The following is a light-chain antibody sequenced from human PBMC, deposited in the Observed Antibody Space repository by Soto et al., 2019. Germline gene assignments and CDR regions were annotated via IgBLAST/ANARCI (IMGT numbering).Light chain of an antibody. J-gene: IGKJ1*01. Sequence: EIVMTQSPGTLSLSPGEVATLSCRASQSVSGSYLAWYQQKPGQAPRLVIYDASSRATGIPDRFSGSGSGTDFTLTISRLEAEDFAVYYCQQYGSSPRTFGQGTKVDIK. CDR3: QQYGSSPRT. CDR1: QSVSGSY. V-gene: IGKV3-20*01. CDR2: DAS.